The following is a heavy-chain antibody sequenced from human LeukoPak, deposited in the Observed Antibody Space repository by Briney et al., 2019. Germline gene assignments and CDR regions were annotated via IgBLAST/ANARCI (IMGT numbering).Heavy chain of an antibody. CDR1: GFTFSSYE. D-gene: IGHD3-10*01. J-gene: IGHJ6*02. Sequence: GGSLRLSCAASGFTFSSYEMDWVRQAPGKGLEWVSYISSSGSTIYYADSVKGRFTISRDNAKNSLYLQMNSLRAEDTAVYYCASFLWFGEGSYYYYGMDVWGQGTTVTVSS. V-gene: IGHV3-48*03. CDR2: ISSSGSTI. CDR3: ASFLWFGEGSYYYYGMDV.